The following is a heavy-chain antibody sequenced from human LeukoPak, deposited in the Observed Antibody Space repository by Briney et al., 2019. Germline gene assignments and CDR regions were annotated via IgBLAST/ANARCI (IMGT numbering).Heavy chain of an antibody. Sequence: SETLSLTCAVYGGSLSGYYWSWIRQPPGKGLEWIGEINHSGSTNYNPSLKSRVTISVDTSKNQFSLKLSSVTAADTAVYYCARGLNYYDSSGYYYGAFDIWGQGTMVTVSS. CDR2: INHSGST. CDR3: ARGLNYYDSSGYYYGAFDI. CDR1: GGSLSGYY. D-gene: IGHD3-22*01. V-gene: IGHV4-34*01. J-gene: IGHJ3*02.